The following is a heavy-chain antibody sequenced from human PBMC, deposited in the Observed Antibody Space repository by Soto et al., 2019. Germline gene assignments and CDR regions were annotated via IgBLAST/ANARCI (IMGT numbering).Heavy chain of an antibody. D-gene: IGHD3-3*01. CDR3: ARTGTYHRFWSCDY. CDR2: IWHSGSV. Sequence: SETLSLTCTVSGFSINTNYYWGWIRQPPGKGLEWIGSIWHSGSVYYNPSLKSRVTMSIDTSKKEFSLRLNSMTAADTAVYFCARTGTYHRFWSCDYWGRGTLVTVSS. CDR1: GFSINTNYY. J-gene: IGHJ4*02. V-gene: IGHV4-38-2*02.